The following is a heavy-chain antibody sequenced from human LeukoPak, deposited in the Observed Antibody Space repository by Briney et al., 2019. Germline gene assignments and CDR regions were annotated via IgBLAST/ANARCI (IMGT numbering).Heavy chain of an antibody. V-gene: IGHV3-33*06. CDR2: IWYDGSNK. CDR1: GFTFSTYG. J-gene: IGHJ5*02. D-gene: IGHD3-10*01. CDR3: AKEDCYGSGSSSTNWFDP. Sequence: GGSLRLSCAASGFTFSTYGMHWVRQAPGKGLEWVALIWYDGSNKYYADSVKGRFTISRDNSKNTLYLQMNSLRAEDTAVYYCAKEDCYGSGSSSTNWFDPWGQGTLVTVSS.